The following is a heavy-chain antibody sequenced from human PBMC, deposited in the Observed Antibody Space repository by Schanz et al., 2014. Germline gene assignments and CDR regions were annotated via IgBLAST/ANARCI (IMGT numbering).Heavy chain of an antibody. CDR1: GFKFSIYA. CDR3: ASADYTNYFDY. V-gene: IGHV3-30*04. CDR2: ISYDGRSK. J-gene: IGHJ4*02. Sequence: QVQLVESGGGVVQPGRSLRLSCAASGFKFSIYAMHWVRQAPGKGLEWVAVISYDGRSKDYADSVKGRFTISRDNSKNTVFLQMNSLRGEDTAVYYCASADYTNYFDYWGQGTLVTVSS. D-gene: IGHD4-4*01.